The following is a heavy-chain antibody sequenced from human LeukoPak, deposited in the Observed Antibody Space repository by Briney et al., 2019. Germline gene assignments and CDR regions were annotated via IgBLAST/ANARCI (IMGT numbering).Heavy chain of an antibody. J-gene: IGHJ4*02. CDR3: ARSNSGSYWYYFDY. V-gene: IGHV4-59*01. CDR2: IYYSGST. Sequence: SETLSLTCTVSGGSISSYYWGWLRQPPGTGLEWIGYIYYSGSTNYNPSLKSRVTISVDTSKNQFSLKLSSVTAADTAVYYCARSNSGSYWYYFDYWGQGTLVTVSS. D-gene: IGHD1-26*01. CDR1: GGSISSYY.